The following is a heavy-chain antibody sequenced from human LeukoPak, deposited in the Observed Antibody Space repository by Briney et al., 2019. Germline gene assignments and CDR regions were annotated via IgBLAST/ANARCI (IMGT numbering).Heavy chain of an antibody. D-gene: IGHD3-22*01. V-gene: IGHV4-39*01. Sequence: SETLSLTCTVSGGSSSSDSYYWGWIRQPPGKGLEWIGNIYYSGTTFYNPSLKSRVTISVDTSKNQFSLKLSSVTAADTAVYYCARGKRYDSSGYYGLRYYYGMDVWGQGTTVTVSS. CDR2: IYYSGTT. J-gene: IGHJ6*02. CDR1: GGSSSSDSYY. CDR3: ARGKRYDSSGYYGLRYYYGMDV.